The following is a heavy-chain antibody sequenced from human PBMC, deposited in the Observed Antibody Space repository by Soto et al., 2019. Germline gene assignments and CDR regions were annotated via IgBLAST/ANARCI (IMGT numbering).Heavy chain of an antibody. CDR2: ISAYNGNT. CDR1: GYTFTSYG. J-gene: IGHJ4*02. CDR3: ASGISSGTYYNVDY. Sequence: ASVKVSCKASGYTFTSYGFSWVRQAPGQGLEWMGWISAYNGNTNYAQKLQGRVTMTTDTSTSTAYMELSSLRSEDTAVYYCASGISSGTYYNVDYWGQGTLVTVSS. D-gene: IGHD3-10*01. V-gene: IGHV1-18*01.